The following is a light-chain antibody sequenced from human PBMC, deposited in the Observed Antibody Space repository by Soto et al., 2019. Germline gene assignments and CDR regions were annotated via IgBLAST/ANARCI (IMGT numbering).Light chain of an antibody. CDR3: AAWDDSLNGYV. Sequence: QSVLTQPPSVSGAPGQRVTISCTGGSSNIGSNTVNWYQQLPGTAPKLLIYSDNQRPSGVPDRFSGSKSGTSASLAISGLQSEDEADYYCAAWDDSLNGYVSGGGTKVTVL. J-gene: IGLJ1*01. CDR1: SSNIGSNT. CDR2: SDN. V-gene: IGLV1-44*01.